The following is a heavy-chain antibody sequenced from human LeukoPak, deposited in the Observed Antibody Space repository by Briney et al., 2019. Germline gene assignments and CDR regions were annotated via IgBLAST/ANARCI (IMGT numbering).Heavy chain of an antibody. CDR3: AKGGGIKLEGVLY. D-gene: IGHD2-15*01. CDR2: VTGNGGST. V-gene: IGHV3-23*01. CDR1: VYALSAYA. Sequence: GGSLRLSCAASVYALSAYAMTWVRHTPGKGLEWVSNVTGNGGSTNYADSVKGPFTIGRDNSKNTLYLQMNSLRAEDTAVYYCAKGGGIKLEGVLYWGQGTLVTVSS. J-gene: IGHJ4*02.